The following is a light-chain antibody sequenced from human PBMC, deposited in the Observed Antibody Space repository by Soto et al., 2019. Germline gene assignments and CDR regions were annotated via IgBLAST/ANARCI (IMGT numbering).Light chain of an antibody. J-gene: IGKJ5*01. V-gene: IGKV3D-15*01. CDR1: QSVSTY. CDR2: DAS. Sequence: EIVMTQAPAALSVSPGERATLSCRASQSVSTYLAWYQQRPGQAPRLLIHDASHRAAGIPARFSGSGSGTEFTLTITSLQSEDHAVYYCQQYHNWPPITFGQGTRLEIK. CDR3: QQYHNWPPIT.